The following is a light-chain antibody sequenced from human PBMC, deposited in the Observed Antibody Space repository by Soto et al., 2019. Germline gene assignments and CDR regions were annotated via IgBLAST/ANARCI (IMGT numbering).Light chain of an antibody. CDR3: QQRSNWPLT. V-gene: IGKV3-11*01. Sequence: ETVMTQSPATLSVSPGERATLSCRASQSVSSNLAWYQQKPGQAPRLLIYDASNRATGIPARFSGSGSGTDFTLTISSLEPEDSAVYYCQQRSNWPLTFGPGTKVDIK. CDR2: DAS. CDR1: QSVSSN. J-gene: IGKJ3*01.